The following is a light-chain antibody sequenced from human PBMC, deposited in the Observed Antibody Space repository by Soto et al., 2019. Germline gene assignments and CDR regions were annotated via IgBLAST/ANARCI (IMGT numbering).Light chain of an antibody. CDR2: SSN. V-gene: IGLV1-44*01. CDR1: SYNIGSNT. CDR3: AAWEDSLNGVD. Sequence: QSVLTQPPSAYGTPGQRDTLSCSGSSYNIGSNTVNWYQQVPGTAPKLLIYSSNQRPSGVPDRFSGSKSGTSASLAISGLQSEDEADYYCAAWEDSLNGVDFGGGTKVTVL. J-gene: IGLJ2*01.